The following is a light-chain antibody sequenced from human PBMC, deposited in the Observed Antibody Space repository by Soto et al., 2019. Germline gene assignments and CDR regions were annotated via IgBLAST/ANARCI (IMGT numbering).Light chain of an antibody. V-gene: IGKV3-20*01. CDR3: QQYDSSPKT. Sequence: EIVLTQSPGALSFSPLERATLSCRASQSVSSSYLAWYQQKPGQAPRLLIYGASSRATGIPDRFSGSGSGTDFTLTISRLEPEDFAVYYCQQYDSSPKTFGQGTKVDIK. CDR1: QSVSSSY. CDR2: GAS. J-gene: IGKJ1*01.